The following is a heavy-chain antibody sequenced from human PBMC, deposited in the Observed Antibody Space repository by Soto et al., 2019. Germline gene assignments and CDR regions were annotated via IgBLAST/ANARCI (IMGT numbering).Heavy chain of an antibody. CDR1: GFTFSSYW. Sequence: GGSLRLSCAASGFTFSSYWMHWVRQAPGKGLVWVSRINSDGSSTSYADSVKGRFTISRDNAKNTLYLQMNSLRAEDTAVYYCAGVMDRHAGDYAFDIWGQGTMVTVSS. D-gene: IGHD2-21*01. CDR3: AGVMDRHAGDYAFDI. V-gene: IGHV3-74*01. J-gene: IGHJ3*02. CDR2: INSDGSST.